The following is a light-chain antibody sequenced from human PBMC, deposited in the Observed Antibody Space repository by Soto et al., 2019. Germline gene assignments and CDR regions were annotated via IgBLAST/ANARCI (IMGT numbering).Light chain of an antibody. CDR1: SSDVGSYNR. J-gene: IGLJ1*01. CDR3: SSYTSTSTYV. Sequence: QSALTQPPYVSGSPGQSVTISCTGTSSDVGSYNRVSWYQQPPGTAPKLMIYEVNNRPSGVPNRFSGSKSGNTASLTISGLQAEDEADYYCSSYTSTSTYVFGTGTKVTFL. CDR2: EVN. V-gene: IGLV2-18*02.